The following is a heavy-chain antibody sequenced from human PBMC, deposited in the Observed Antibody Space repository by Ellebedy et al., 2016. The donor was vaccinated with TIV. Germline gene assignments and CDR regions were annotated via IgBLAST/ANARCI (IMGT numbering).Heavy chain of an antibody. CDR2: IYESGRT. D-gene: IGHD3-16*01. CDR3: ARQIGRGLWAFDH. CDR1: GGSISRSNFW. Sequence: MPSETLSLTCSVPGGSISRSNFWWGWIRQPPGKGLEWIASIYESGRTWYNPSLKSRVTISVDTSKNQFSLKLSSVTAADTSFYYCARQIGRGLWAFDHWGQGTLVTVSS. V-gene: IGHV4-39*01. J-gene: IGHJ4*02.